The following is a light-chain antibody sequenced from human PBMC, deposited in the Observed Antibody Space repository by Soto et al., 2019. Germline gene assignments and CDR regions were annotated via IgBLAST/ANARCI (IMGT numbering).Light chain of an antibody. CDR2: EVS. Sequence: QSVLTQPACVSWSPGQSITISCTGTSSDVGGYNYVSWYQQHPGKAPKLMIYEVSNRPSGVSNRFSGSKSGNTASLTISGLQAEDEADYYCSSHTSSSTPYVFGTGTKVTV. CDR3: SSHTSSSTPYV. CDR1: SSDVGGYNY. V-gene: IGLV2-14*01. J-gene: IGLJ1*01.